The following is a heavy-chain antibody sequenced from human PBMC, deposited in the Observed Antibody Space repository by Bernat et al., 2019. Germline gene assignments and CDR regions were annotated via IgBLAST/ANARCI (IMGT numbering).Heavy chain of an antibody. J-gene: IGHJ4*02. CDR2: ISYDGSNK. CDR1: GFTFSCYG. D-gene: IGHD3-10*02. Sequence: QVQLVESGGGVVQPGRSLRLSCAASGFTFSCYGMHWVRQAPGKGLEWVAVISYDGSNKYYADSVKGRFTISRDNSKNTLYLQMNSLRAEDTAVYYCAKGDYVGRYWGQGTLVTVSS. V-gene: IGHV3-30*18. CDR3: AKGDYVGRY.